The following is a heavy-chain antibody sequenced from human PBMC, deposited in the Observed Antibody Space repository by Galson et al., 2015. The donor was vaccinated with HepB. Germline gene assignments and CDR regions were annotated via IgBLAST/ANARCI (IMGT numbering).Heavy chain of an antibody. CDR2: ISYDGSNK. CDR1: GFTFSSYG. V-gene: IGHV3-30*03. CDR3: ASGGTAIPFDS. Sequence: SLRLSCAASGFTFSSYGMHWVRQAPGKGLEWVAVISYDGSNKYYADSVKGRFTISRDNSKNTLYLQMNSLRAEDTAVYYCASGGTAIPFDSWGQGTLVTVSS. D-gene: IGHD2-21*02. J-gene: IGHJ4*02.